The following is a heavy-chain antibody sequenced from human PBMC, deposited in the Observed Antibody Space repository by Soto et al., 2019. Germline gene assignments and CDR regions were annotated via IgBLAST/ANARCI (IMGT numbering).Heavy chain of an antibody. CDR1: GFTFRTYA. Sequence: VPVLESGGDLIQPGGSLRLSCAASGFTFRTYAMSWVRQAPGKGLQWVSAISDTGADTWYADSVKGRFAISRDNSMSTLYLQTSSLRAEDTAVYYCVKGSADGRPYYLDHWGQGTLVTVSS. CDR2: ISDTGADT. D-gene: IGHD2-2*01. J-gene: IGHJ4*02. V-gene: IGHV3-23*01. CDR3: VKGSADGRPYYLDH.